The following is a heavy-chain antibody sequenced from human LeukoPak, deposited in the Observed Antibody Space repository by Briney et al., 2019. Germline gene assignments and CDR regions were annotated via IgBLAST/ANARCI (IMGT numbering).Heavy chain of an antibody. Sequence: SETLSLTCTVSGGSISGYYWSWIRQSPGKGLEWIAYIYYSGSTYYNPSLKSRVTISVDTSKNQFSLKLSSVTAADTAVYYCARGGIVVVGSLGAFDIWGQGTMVTVSS. CDR3: ARGGIVVVGSLGAFDI. D-gene: IGHD2-21*01. CDR2: IYYSGST. J-gene: IGHJ3*02. V-gene: IGHV4-59*08. CDR1: GGSISGYY.